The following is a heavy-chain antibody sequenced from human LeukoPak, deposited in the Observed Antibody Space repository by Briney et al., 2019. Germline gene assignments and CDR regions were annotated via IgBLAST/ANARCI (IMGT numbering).Heavy chain of an antibody. CDR3: ARQPGYYGSGSYYYYYYYGMDV. V-gene: IGHV4-30-4*01. D-gene: IGHD3-10*01. J-gene: IGHJ6*02. CDR2: IYYSGST. Sequence: PSETLSLTCTVSGGSISSGDYYWSWIRQPPGKGLEWIGYIYYSGSTYYNPSLKSRVTISVDTSKNQFSLKLSSVTAADTAVYYCARQPGYYGSGSYYYYYYYGMDVWGQGTTVTVSS. CDR1: GGSISSGDYY.